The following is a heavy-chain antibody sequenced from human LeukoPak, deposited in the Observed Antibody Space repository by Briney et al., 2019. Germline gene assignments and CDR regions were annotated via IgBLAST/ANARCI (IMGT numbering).Heavy chain of an antibody. J-gene: IGHJ4*02. CDR2: INPSGGST. CDR3: ARASGGYCSSTSCYGDSSFDY. Sequence: ASVKVSCKASEYTFTSYYMHWVRQAPGQGLEWMGIINPSGGSTSYAQKFQGRVTMTRDTSTSTVYMELSSLRSEDTAVYYCARASGGYCSSTSCYGDSSFDYWGQGTLVTVSS. D-gene: IGHD2-2*01. CDR1: EYTFTSYY. V-gene: IGHV1-46*01.